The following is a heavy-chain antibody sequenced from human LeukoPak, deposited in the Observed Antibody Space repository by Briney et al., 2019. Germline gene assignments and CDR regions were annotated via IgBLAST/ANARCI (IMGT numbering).Heavy chain of an antibody. CDR3: AKDLRDSRGDYDWDAFDI. J-gene: IGHJ3*02. CDR2: IEASGGAT. V-gene: IGHV3-23*01. CDR1: GFSFSAYA. D-gene: IGHD5-12*01. Sequence: PGESLRLSCAASGFSFSAYAMYWVRQAPGKGLEWVSSIEASGGATYYADSVKGRFTISRDNSKNTLYLQMNSLRAEDTAVYYCAKDLRDSRGDYDWDAFDIWGQGTMVTVSS.